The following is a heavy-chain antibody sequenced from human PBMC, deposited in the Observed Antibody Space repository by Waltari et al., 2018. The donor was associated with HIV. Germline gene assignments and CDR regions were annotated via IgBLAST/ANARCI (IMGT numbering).Heavy chain of an antibody. CDR2: SNPGNSDT. Sequence: EVQLVQSRKEIKKPGESLKISCKGSGYKFNTYWIGWVRQMPGKGLEWMGFSNPGNSDTRYSLSSQGQVTISADTSVTTAYLHWRSLKASDTAKYYCVVGPHYFDGPEGRGRLDYFQDWGQGTLVTVSS. J-gene: IGHJ1*01. V-gene: IGHV5-51*01. CDR3: VVGPHYFDGPEGRGRLDYFQD. D-gene: IGHD3-9*01. CDR1: GYKFNTYW.